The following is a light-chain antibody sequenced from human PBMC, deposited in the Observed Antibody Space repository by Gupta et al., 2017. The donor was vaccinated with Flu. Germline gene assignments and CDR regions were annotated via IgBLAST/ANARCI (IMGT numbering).Light chain of an antibody. V-gene: IGLV1-40*01. CDR2: GDS. CDR3: QSYENSQNAVV. J-gene: IGLJ2*01. CDR1: SSNIGGGED. Sequence: TVSCTGSSSNIGGGEDVPWYQQHPGTAPELLIRGDSGRPSGIPDRFSGSKSGTSASLAISGLLAEDEADYYCQSYENSQNAVVFGGGTKLTVL.